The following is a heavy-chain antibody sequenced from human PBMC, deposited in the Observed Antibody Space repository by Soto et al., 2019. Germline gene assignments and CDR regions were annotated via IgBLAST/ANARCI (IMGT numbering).Heavy chain of an antibody. CDR1: GFTFSSYA. Sequence: LRLSFAAFGFTFSSYAMHWVRQAPGKGLEWVAVISYDGSNKYYADSVKGRFTISRDNSKNTLYLQMNSLRAEDTAVYYCARDAPEYGMDVWGQGTTVTVSS. V-gene: IGHV3-30-3*01. CDR3: ARDAPEYGMDV. J-gene: IGHJ6*02. CDR2: ISYDGSNK.